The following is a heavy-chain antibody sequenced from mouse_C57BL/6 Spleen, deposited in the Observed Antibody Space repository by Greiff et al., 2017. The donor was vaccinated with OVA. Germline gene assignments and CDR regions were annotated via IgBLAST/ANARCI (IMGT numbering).Heavy chain of an antibody. Sequence: QVQLQQPGAELVKPGASVKLSCKASGYTFTSYWMQWVKQRPGQGLEWIGEIDPADSYTNYNQKFKGKATLTVDTSSSTAYMQLSSLTSEDSAVYYCASLFITTVAHLDYWGQGTTLTVSS. CDR2: IDPADSYT. V-gene: IGHV1-50*01. J-gene: IGHJ2*01. CDR1: GYTFTSYW. CDR3: ASLFITTVAHLDY. D-gene: IGHD1-1*01.